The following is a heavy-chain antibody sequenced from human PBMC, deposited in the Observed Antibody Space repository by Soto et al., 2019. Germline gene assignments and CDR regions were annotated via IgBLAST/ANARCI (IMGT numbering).Heavy chain of an antibody. CDR2: MNPNSGNT. CDR1: GYTFTSYG. CDR3: ARGGGYSYGFRYYYYMDV. D-gene: IGHD5-18*01. V-gene: IGHV1-8*02. J-gene: IGHJ6*03. Sequence: ASVKVSCKASGYTFTSYGISWVRQAPGQGLEWMGWMNPNSGNTGYAQKFQGRVTMTRNTSISTAYMELSSLRSEDTAVYYCARGGGYSYGFRYYYYMDVWGKGTTVTVSS.